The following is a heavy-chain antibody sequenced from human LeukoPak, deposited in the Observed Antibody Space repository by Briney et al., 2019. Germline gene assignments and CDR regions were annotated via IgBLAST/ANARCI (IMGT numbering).Heavy chain of an antibody. CDR3: AKGAPNLPDY. D-gene: IGHD2-8*01. J-gene: IGHJ4*02. Sequence: PGRSLRLSCAASGFTFDDYAMHWVRQAPGKGLEWVSGISWNSGSIGYADSVKGRFTISRDNSKSTLYLQMNSLRTEDTAMYYCAKGAPNLPDYWGQGTLVTVSS. V-gene: IGHV3-9*01. CDR2: ISWNSGSI. CDR1: GFTFDDYA.